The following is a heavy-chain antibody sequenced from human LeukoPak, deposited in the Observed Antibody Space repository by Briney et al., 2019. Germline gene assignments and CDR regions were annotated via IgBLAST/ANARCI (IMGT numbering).Heavy chain of an antibody. CDR2: LTHFFRGT. J-gene: IGHJ5*02. V-gene: IGHV1-69*05. D-gene: IGHD3-10*01. CDR3: ATSGSGRSWDWFAP. CDR1: GGIFRTYP. Sequence: SVKVSCKASGGIFRTYPISWVRQAPGQGLEWMGGLTHFFRGTNYTQKFQERLIITTDESYSTAYMELRDLRSDDTALYYCATSGSGRSWDWFAPWGQGTLVIVSS.